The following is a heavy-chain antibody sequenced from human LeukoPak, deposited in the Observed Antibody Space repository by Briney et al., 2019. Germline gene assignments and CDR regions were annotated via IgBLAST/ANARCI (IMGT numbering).Heavy chain of an antibody. J-gene: IGHJ4*02. V-gene: IGHV3-15*01. CDR1: GFPFSSAW. CDR2: IKSRTDGGTT. CDR3: TSKTAPRM. D-gene: IGHD2-8*01. Sequence: GGSVRLSCAASGFPFSSAWMSWVRQAPGKGLEWVGRIKSRTDGGTTDHAASVKGRFTISRDDSENTVYLQMNSLKTEDTAVYYCTSKTAPRMGGQGTLVTVSS.